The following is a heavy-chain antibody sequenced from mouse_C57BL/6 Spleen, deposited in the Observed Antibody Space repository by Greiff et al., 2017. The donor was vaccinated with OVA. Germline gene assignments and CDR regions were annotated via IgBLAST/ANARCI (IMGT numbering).Heavy chain of an antibody. CDR3: ASTHDSYFDY. CDR2: ISSGGSYT. J-gene: IGHJ2*01. CDR1: GFTFSSYG. D-gene: IGHD2-4*01. Sequence: EVKLVESGGDLVKPGGSLKLSCAASGFTFSSYGMSWVRQTPDKRLEWVATISSGGSYTYYPDSVKGRFTISRDNAKNTLYLQMSSLKSEDTAMHYCASTHDSYFDYWGQGTTLTVSS. V-gene: IGHV5-6*01.